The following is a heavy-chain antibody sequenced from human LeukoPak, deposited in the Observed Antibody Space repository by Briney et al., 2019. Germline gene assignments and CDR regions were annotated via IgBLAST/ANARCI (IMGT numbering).Heavy chain of an antibody. Sequence: SETLSLTCTVSGGSISSHYWSWIRQPPGKGLEWLGYISYTGSTNYNPSLKSRVTISADRSKNQFSLNLSSVTAADTAMYYCARVLGDGYSDYWGQGTLVTVSS. J-gene: IGHJ4*02. CDR2: ISYTGST. CDR1: GGSISSHY. V-gene: IGHV4-59*11. D-gene: IGHD5-24*01. CDR3: ARVLGDGYSDY.